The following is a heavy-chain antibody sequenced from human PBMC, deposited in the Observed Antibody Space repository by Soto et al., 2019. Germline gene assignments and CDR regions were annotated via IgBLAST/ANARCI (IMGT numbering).Heavy chain of an antibody. Sequence: QVQLVESGGGVVQPGKSLRLSCAASGFIFSDYGIHWVRQAPGKGLEWVALIWYDGSKKYYADSVNGRFTVSRDNINSTLYLEMNSLRVEDSAVYYCAREGAVAGSQDFWGQGTLVTASS. V-gene: IGHV3-33*01. J-gene: IGHJ4*02. CDR1: GFIFSDYG. CDR3: AREGAVAGSQDF. CDR2: IWYDGSKK. D-gene: IGHD6-19*01.